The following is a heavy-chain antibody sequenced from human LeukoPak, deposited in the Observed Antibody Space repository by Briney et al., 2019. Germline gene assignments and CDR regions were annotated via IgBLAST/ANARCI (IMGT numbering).Heavy chain of an antibody. CDR3: AKDPSWELLVLGNWFDP. CDR2: ISYDGSNK. J-gene: IGHJ5*02. Sequence: GRSLRLSCAASGFTFSSYGMHWVRQAPGKGLEWVAVISYDGSNKYYADSVKGRFTISRDNSKNTLYLQMNSLRAEDTAVYYCAKDPSWELLVLGNWFDPWGQGTLVTVSS. CDR1: GFTFSSYG. D-gene: IGHD1-26*01. V-gene: IGHV3-30*18.